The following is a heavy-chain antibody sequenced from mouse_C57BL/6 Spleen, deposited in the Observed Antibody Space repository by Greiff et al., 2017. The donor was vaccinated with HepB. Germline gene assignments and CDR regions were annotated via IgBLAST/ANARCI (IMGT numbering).Heavy chain of an antibody. V-gene: IGHV1-66*01. Sequence: VQLQESGPELVKPGASVKISCKASGYSFTSYYIHWVKQRPGQGLEWIGWIYPGSGNTKYNEKFKGKATLTADTSSSTAYMQLSSLTSEDSAVYYCARDDTVVAFDYWGQGTTLTVSS. J-gene: IGHJ2*01. CDR2: IYPGSGNT. D-gene: IGHD1-1*01. CDR1: GYSFTSYY. CDR3: ARDDTVVAFDY.